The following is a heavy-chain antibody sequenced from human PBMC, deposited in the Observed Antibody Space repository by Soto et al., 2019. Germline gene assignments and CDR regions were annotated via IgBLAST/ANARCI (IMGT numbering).Heavy chain of an antibody. CDR3: AKREEWGSGSYYKRPYYYYGMDV. J-gene: IGHJ6*02. D-gene: IGHD3-10*01. CDR1: GFTFSSYA. CDR2: ISGSGGST. V-gene: IGHV3-23*01. Sequence: GGSLRLSCAASGFTFSSYAMTWVRQAPGKGLEWVSVISGSGGSTYYADSVKGRSTISRDNSKNTLYLQMNSLRAEDTAVYYCAKREEWGSGSYYKRPYYYYGMDVWGQGTTVTVSS.